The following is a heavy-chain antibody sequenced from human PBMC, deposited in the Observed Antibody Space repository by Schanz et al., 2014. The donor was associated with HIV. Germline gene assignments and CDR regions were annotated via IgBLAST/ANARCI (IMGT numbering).Heavy chain of an antibody. CDR1: GGTFISYD. Sequence: QVQLVESGAEVKKPGSSVRVSCKASGGTFISYDGSLVRQAPGQGLEWMGGIIPNFDTPKYAQKFQGRLTITADKSTSTVSLELSSLRFEDTAVYYCARGTYSTPVQYYFYFCIPVWGRGTTVTVSS. CDR3: ARGTYSTPVQYYFYFCIPV. D-gene: IGHD3-10*01. CDR2: IIPNFDTP. J-gene: IGHJ6*02. V-gene: IGHV1-69*06.